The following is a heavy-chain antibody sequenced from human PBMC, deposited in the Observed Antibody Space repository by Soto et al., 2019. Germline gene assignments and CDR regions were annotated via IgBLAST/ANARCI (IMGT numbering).Heavy chain of an antibody. CDR2: ISTRSNSI. D-gene: IGHD6-13*01. V-gene: IGHV3-48*02. CDR3: ARDGYSSSPGDYYYGMDG. CDR1: GFTFSSYS. Sequence: EVQLVESGGGLVQPGGSLRLSCAASGFTFSSYSMNWVRQAPGKGLEWVSYISTRSNSIYYADSVKGRFTISRDNAKNSLFLQMNSLRDEDTAVYYCARDGYSSSPGDYYYGMDGWGQGTTVTVSS. J-gene: IGHJ6*02.